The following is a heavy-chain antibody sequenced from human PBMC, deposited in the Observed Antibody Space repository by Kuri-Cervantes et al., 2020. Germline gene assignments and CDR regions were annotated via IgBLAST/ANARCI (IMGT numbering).Heavy chain of an antibody. J-gene: IGHJ4*02. CDR2: IYYSGST. D-gene: IGHD3-10*01. CDR1: GGSISSSSYY. CDR3: ASSRLGGDYYGSGPHYFDY. Sequence: SETLSLTCTVSGGSISSSSYYWGWIRQPPGKGLEWIGSIYYSGSTYYNTSLKSRVTISVDTSKNQFSLKLSSVTAADTAVYYCASSRLGGDYYGSGPHYFDYWGQGTLVTVSS. V-gene: IGHV4-39*01.